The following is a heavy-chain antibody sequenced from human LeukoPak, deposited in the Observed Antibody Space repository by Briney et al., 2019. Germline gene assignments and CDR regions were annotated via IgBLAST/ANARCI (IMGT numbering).Heavy chain of an antibody. Sequence: QPGGSLRLSCAASGFNFNNYYMSWVRQAPGKGLEWVANIKQDGREKNYVDSVRGRFTISRDNAKNSVYLQLNSLRVEDTAVYYCARDTSGYDPFWGQGTRVTVSS. D-gene: IGHD5-12*01. CDR2: IKQDGREK. CDR1: GFNFNNYY. CDR3: ARDTSGYDPF. V-gene: IGHV3-7*05. J-gene: IGHJ4*02.